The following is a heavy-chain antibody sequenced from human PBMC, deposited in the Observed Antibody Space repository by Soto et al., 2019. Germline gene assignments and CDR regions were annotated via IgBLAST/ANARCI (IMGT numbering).Heavy chain of an antibody. J-gene: IGHJ4*02. CDR1: GYTFTNYY. CDR3: AREPNESFYFDY. CDR2: LRPRTGNT. Sequence: ASVKVSCKASGYTFTNYYIHWLRQAPGQGLEWLGILRPRTGNTGYAQRFQGRVTMTRYTSTGTVYMELTSLKSDDTAVYYCAREPNESFYFDYWGQGTQVTVSS. V-gene: IGHV1-46*01.